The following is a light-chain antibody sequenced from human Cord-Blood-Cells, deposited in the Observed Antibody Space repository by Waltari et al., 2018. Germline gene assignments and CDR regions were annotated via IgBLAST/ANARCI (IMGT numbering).Light chain of an antibody. V-gene: IGLV2-11*01. Sequence: QSALTQPRSVSGSPGQSVIISCTGTSSDVGGYNYVSWYQQHPGKAPKLMIYDVSKRPSGVPDRFSGSKSGNTASLTISGLQAEDEADYYCCSYAGSYTYVFGGGTKLTVL. CDR3: CSYAGSYTYV. J-gene: IGLJ2*01. CDR1: SSDVGGYNY. CDR2: DVS.